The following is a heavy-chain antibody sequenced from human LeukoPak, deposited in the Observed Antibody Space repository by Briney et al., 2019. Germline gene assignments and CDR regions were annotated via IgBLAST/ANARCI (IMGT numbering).Heavy chain of an antibody. D-gene: IGHD2-8*02. J-gene: IGHJ6*03. Sequence: PGRSLRLSCAASGFTFSSYAMHSVRQAPGKGLEWVAVISYDGSNKYYADSVKGRFTISRDNSKNTLYLQMNSLRAEDTAVYYCARDAVVLSPDYYYYMDVWGKGTTVTVPS. CDR3: ARDAVVLSPDYYYYMDV. CDR2: ISYDGSNK. V-gene: IGHV3-30*04. CDR1: GFTFSSYA.